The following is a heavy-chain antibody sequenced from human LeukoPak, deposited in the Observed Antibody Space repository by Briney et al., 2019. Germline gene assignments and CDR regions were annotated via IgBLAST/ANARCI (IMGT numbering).Heavy chain of an antibody. CDR1: GYTFISYD. CDR2: MNPNSGNT. Sequence: GASVKVSCRASGYTFISYDINWVRQATGQGLEWMGWMNPNSGNTGYAQKFQGRVTMTRNTSISTAYMELSSLKSDDSAVYYCVRNIWFGEFTASNCFDPWGQGTLVTVSS. CDR3: VRNIWFGEFTASNCFDP. J-gene: IGHJ5*02. V-gene: IGHV1-8*01. D-gene: IGHD3-10*01.